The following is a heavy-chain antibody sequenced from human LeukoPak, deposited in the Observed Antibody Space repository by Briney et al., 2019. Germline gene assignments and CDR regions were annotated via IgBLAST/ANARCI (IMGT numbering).Heavy chain of an antibody. V-gene: IGHV3-23*01. D-gene: IGHD3-10*01. CDR3: AKDMGVWFGEFPFDY. J-gene: IGHJ4*02. CDR2: ISDSGGST. Sequence: GGSLRLSCAASGFTSSSYAVSWVRQAPGKGLAWVSAISDSGGSTQYADSVKGRFIISRDNSKNTLYLQMNSLRAEDTAVYYCAKDMGVWFGEFPFDYWGQGTLVTVSS. CDR1: GFTSSSYA.